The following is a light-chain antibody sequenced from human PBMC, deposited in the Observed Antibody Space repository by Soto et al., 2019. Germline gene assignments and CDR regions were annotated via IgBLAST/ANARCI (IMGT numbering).Light chain of an antibody. CDR3: QQYGSSPPT. Sequence: EIVLTQSPGTLALSPGERATLSCRASQSVSTNNLAWYQRKPGQAPRLLIYGASSRATDIPARFSGSGSGTDFTLTITRLEPEDLAVYYCQQYGSSPPTFGQGTKVEGK. V-gene: IGKV3-20*01. CDR2: GAS. J-gene: IGKJ1*01. CDR1: QSVSTNN.